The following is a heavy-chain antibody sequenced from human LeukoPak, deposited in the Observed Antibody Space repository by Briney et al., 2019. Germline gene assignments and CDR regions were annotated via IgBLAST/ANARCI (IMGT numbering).Heavy chain of an antibody. CDR1: GGSFSGYC. CDR2: INHSGST. J-gene: IGHJ4*02. CDR3: ARGPRREDFWSGYYTKPFDY. V-gene: IGHV4-34*01. Sequence: SETLSLTCAVYGGSFSGYCWSWIRQPPGKGLEWIGEINHSGSTNYNPSLKSRVTISVDTSKNQFSLKLSSVTAADTAVYYCARGPRREDFWSGYYTKPFDYWGQGTLVTVSS. D-gene: IGHD3-3*01.